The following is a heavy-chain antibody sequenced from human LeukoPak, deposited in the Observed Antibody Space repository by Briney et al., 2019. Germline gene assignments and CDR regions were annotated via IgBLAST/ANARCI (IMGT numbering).Heavy chain of an antibody. V-gene: IGHV4-4*02. CDR1: GGSISSSNW. J-gene: IGHJ4*02. Sequence: SETLSLTCAVSGGSISSSNWWSWVRQPPGKGLEWIGEIYHSGSTNYNPSLKSRVTISVDTSKNQFSLKLSSVTAADTAVYYCARSHSSSYYDSSGYSDWGQGTLVTVSS. D-gene: IGHD3-22*01. CDR2: IYHSGST. CDR3: ARSHSSSYYDSSGYSD.